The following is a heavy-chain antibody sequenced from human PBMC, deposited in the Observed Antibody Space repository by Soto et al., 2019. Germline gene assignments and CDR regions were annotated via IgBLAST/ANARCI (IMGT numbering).Heavy chain of an antibody. CDR1: GFTFSSYG. CDR3: AKDGSIFGGYYYYGMDV. CDR2: ISYDGSNK. V-gene: IGHV3-30*18. Sequence: QVQLVESGGGVVQPGRSLRLSCAASGFTFSSYGMHWVRQAPGKGLEWVAVISYDGSNKYYADSVKGRFTISRDNSKNTLYLQMNSLRAEDTAVYYCAKDGSIFGGYYYYGMDVWGQGTTVTVSS. D-gene: IGHD3-3*01. J-gene: IGHJ6*02.